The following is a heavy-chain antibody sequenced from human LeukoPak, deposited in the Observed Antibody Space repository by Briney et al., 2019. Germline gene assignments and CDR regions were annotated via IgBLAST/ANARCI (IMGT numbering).Heavy chain of an antibody. Sequence: SQTLSLTCAVSGGSISSGGYSWSWIRQPPGKGLEWIGYIYYSGSTNYNPSLKSRVTISVDTSKNQFSLKLSSVTAADTAVYYCARDAGHQLSRRNYYAMDVWGQGTTVTVSS. D-gene: IGHD1-1*01. CDR1: GGSISSGGYS. CDR2: IYYSGST. J-gene: IGHJ6*02. V-gene: IGHV4-30-4*07. CDR3: ARDAGHQLSRRNYYAMDV.